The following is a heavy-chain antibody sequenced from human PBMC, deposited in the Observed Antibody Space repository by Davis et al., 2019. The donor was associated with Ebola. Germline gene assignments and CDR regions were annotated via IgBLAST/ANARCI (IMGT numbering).Heavy chain of an antibody. Sequence: HSQTLSLTCVISGDRVSRVGWNWIRQSPSRVLEWLGRTYYKSKWYNDYAVSVKSRITINPDTSKNQFSLHLNSVTPEDTAVYYCARGWLRTGFDYWGQGTLVTVSS. J-gene: IGHJ4*02. D-gene: IGHD3/OR15-3a*01. CDR2: TYYKSKWYN. CDR3: ARGWLRTGFDY. V-gene: IGHV6-1*01. CDR1: GDRVSRVG.